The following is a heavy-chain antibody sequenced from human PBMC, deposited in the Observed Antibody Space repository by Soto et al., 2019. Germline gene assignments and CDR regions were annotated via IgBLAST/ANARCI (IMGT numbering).Heavy chain of an antibody. Sequence: PSETLSLTCTVSGGSVNSYYWTWIRQPPGKGLEWIGYNYNSATTNYNPSFKSRVTMSIDTSKNQFSLNLTSVTAADTAVYYCARGGYYMGVWGKGTTVTVS. CDR1: GGSVNSYY. V-gene: IGHV4-59*02. CDR3: ARGGYYMGV. CDR2: NYNSATT. J-gene: IGHJ6*03.